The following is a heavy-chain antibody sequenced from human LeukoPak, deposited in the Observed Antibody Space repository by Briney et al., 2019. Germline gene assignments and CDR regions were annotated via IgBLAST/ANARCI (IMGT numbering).Heavy chain of an antibody. Sequence: SETPSPTCTVSCGSLSGGYWSWIPPPPRGGPELICYVYTSGSTNYNPSLKSRVTISVDTSKSQFALKLSSVTAADTAVYYCAKSYFDYSTYYSYYFNLWGQGALVTVSS. CDR3: AKSYFDYSTYYSYYFNL. CDR1: CGSLSGGY. J-gene: IGHJ4*02. V-gene: IGHV4-4*09. CDR2: VYTSGST. D-gene: IGHD4-11*01.